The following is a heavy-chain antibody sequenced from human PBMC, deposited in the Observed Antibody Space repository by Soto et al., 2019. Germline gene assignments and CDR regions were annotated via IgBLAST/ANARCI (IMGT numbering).Heavy chain of an antibody. CDR1: GGSISSGDYY. CDR2: IYYSGST. V-gene: IGHV4-30-4*01. Sequence: SETLSLTCTVSGGSISSGDYYWSWIRQPPGKGLEWIGYIYYSGSTYYNPSLKSRVTISVDTSKNQFSLKLSSVTAADTAVYYCARVLSGYGGFYFDYWGQGTLVTVSS. J-gene: IGHJ4*02. D-gene: IGHD5-12*01. CDR3: ARVLSGYGGFYFDY.